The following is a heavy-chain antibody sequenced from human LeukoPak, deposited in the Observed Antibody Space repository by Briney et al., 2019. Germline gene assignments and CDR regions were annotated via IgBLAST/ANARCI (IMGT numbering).Heavy chain of an antibody. J-gene: IGHJ4*02. CDR1: GFTFSSYA. V-gene: IGHV3-23*01. Sequence: GGSLRLSCAASGFTFSSYAMSWVRQAPGKGLEWVSAIGGSGGSTYYADSVEGRFTISRDNSKSTLSLQMNSLRAEDTAVYYCAKDRFLWFGESEDYWGQGTLVTVSS. D-gene: IGHD3-10*01. CDR3: AKDRFLWFGESEDY. CDR2: IGGSGGST.